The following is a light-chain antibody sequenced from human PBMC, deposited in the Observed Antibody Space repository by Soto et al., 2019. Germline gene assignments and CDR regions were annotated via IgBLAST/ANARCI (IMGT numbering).Light chain of an antibody. CDR3: QQYGSSLRT. CDR1: QSVSSSY. V-gene: IGKV3-20*01. CDR2: GAS. J-gene: IGKJ1*01. Sequence: EIVLRQSPGTLSFSPGERATLSCRASQSVSSSYLAWYQQKPGQAPRLLIYGASSRATGIPDRFSGSGSGTDFTLTISRLEPEDFAVYYCQQYGSSLRTFGQGTKVDIK.